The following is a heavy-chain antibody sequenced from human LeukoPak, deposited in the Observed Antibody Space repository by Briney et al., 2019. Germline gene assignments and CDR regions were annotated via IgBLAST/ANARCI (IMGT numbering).Heavy chain of an antibody. CDR1: GDSISSGIHS. V-gene: IGHV4-61*02. D-gene: IGHD3-10*01. CDR2: IYTSGST. CDR3: AREGLNMVRGVIPKEAWGWFDP. J-gene: IGHJ5*02. Sequence: PSETLSLTCNVSGDSISSGIHSWRWIRQPAGKGLEWIGRIYTSGSTNYNPSLKSRVTVSVDTSKNQFSLKLSSVTAADTAVYYCAREGLNMVRGVIPKEAWGWFDPWGQGTLVTVSS.